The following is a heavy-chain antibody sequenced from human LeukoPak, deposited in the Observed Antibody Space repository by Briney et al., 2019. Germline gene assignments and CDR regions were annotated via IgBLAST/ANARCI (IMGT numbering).Heavy chain of an antibody. V-gene: IGHV3-21*01. CDR3: ARDLRSSIATFDY. CDR1: GFTFSSYS. D-gene: IGHD6-6*01. Sequence: GGSLRLSCAASGFTFSSYSMNWVRQAPGKGLEWVSSISTSSSYIYYADSVKGRFTSSRDNAKKSLYLQMNSLRAEDTAVYYCARDLRSSIATFDYWGQGTLVTVSS. J-gene: IGHJ4*02. CDR2: ISTSSSYI.